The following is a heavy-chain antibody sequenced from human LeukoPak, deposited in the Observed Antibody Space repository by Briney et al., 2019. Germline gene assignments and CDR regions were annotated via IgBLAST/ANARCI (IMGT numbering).Heavy chain of an antibody. CDR1: GGSINSGSFY. J-gene: IGHJ4*02. CDR3: ARGGYSGYDHDFDY. D-gene: IGHD5-12*01. Sequence: PSETLFLTCTVSGGSINSGSFYWNWIRQSAGKGLEWIGHVYTTGTTNCNPSLRSRVTISVDTSKNQFSLKLSSVTAADTAVYYCARGGYSGYDHDFDYWGQGTLVTVSS. CDR2: VYTTGTT. V-gene: IGHV4-61*09.